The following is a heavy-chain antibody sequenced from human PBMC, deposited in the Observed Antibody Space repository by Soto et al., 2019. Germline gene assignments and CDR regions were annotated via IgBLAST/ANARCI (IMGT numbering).Heavy chain of an antibody. J-gene: IGHJ5*02. CDR1: GFTFSVYA. CDR2: ISGNGGST. CDR3: AKDPYYYDSSGYYYPWFDP. V-gene: IGHV3-23*01. D-gene: IGHD3-22*01. Sequence: PGGSLRLSCGASGFTFSVYAMTWVRQAPGKGLEWVSAISGNGGSTYYADSVKGRFTISRDNSKSTLHLQMNSLRVEDTAVYYCAKDPYYYDSSGYYYPWFDPWGQGTLVTVSS.